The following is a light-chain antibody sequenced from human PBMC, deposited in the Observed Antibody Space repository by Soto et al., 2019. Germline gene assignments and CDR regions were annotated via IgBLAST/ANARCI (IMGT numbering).Light chain of an antibody. CDR1: QSVSSY. Sequence: EIVLTQSPATLSLSPGERATLSCRASQSVSSYLAWYQQKPGQAPRLLIYDAFNRATGIPARFSGSGSGTDFTLTISSLEAEDFAVYYCQQRSDWPTFGQGTKVEIK. CDR2: DAF. V-gene: IGKV3-11*01. CDR3: QQRSDWPT. J-gene: IGKJ1*01.